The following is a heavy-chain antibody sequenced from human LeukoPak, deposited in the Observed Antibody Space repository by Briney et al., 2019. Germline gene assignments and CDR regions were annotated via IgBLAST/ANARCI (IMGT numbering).Heavy chain of an antibody. J-gene: IGHJ6*03. V-gene: IGHV1-18*01. CDR1: GYIFTNYG. CDR2: ISAYSGDT. CDR3: ARDPVAGATLLNYYYYYYMDV. D-gene: IGHD1-26*01. Sequence: ASVKVSCKASGYIFTNYGINWVRQAPGQGLEWVGWISAYSGDTNYAQKLQGRVTMSRDMSTSTVYMELSSLRSEDTAVYYCARDPVAGATLLNYYYYYYMDVWGKGTTVTVPS.